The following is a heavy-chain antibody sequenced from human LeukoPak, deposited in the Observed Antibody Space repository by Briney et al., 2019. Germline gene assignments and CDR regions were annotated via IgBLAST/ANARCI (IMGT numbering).Heavy chain of an antibody. D-gene: IGHD3-10*01. J-gene: IGHJ3*02. V-gene: IGHV4-59*12. CDR3: ARLRYYYGSGSESDAFDI. Sequence: PSETLSLTCTVSGGSIGTYYWSWIRQPPGKGLEWIGYIYYSGSTSYNPSLKSRVTISVDTSKNQFSLKLSSVTAADTAVYYCARLRYYYGSGSESDAFDIWGQGTMVTVSS. CDR1: GGSIGTYY. CDR2: IYYSGST.